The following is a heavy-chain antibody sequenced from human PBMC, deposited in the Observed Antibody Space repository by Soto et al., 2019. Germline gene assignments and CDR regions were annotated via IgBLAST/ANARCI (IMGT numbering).Heavy chain of an antibody. Sequence: SETLSLTCAVSSGSISSSNWWSWVRQPPGKGLEWIGEVYHSGSTNYNPSLKSRVTISLDKSKNQFSLKLSSVTAADTAVYYCAKFYCSGGPCDGEYWGQGTLVTVSS. CDR3: AKFYCSGGPCDGEY. CDR2: VYHSGST. J-gene: IGHJ4*02. V-gene: IGHV4-4*02. CDR1: SGSISSSNW. D-gene: IGHD2-15*01.